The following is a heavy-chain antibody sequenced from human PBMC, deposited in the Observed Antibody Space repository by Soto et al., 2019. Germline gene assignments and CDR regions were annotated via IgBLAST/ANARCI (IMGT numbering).Heavy chain of an antibody. CDR1: GFSLSNARMG. V-gene: IGHV2-26*01. CDR2: IFSTDEK. Sequence: QVTLKESGPVLVKPTETLTLTCTVSGFSLSNARMGVSWIRQPPGKALEWLAHIFSTDEKSYSTSLKSRLTIPKDTSKSQVVRTMTNMDPVDTATYFCARIQWSVLDDGDYVLLGYYCYGMDVWGQGTTVTVSS. CDR3: ARIQWSVLDDGDYVLLGYYCYGMDV. J-gene: IGHJ6*02. D-gene: IGHD4-17*01.